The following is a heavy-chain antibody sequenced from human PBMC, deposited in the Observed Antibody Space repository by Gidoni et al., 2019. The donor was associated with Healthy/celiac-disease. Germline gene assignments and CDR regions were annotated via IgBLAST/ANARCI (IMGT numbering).Heavy chain of an antibody. CDR2: IWYDGSNK. CDR1: GFPFSSYG. J-gene: IGHJ6*02. Sequence: QVQLVESGGGVVQPGRSLRRSCAASGFPFSSYGMHWVRQAPGKGLEWVAVIWYDGSNKYYADSVKGRFTISRDNSKNTLYLQMNSLRAEDTAVYYCARAADIVVVPAVLYGMDVWGQGTTVTVSS. V-gene: IGHV3-33*01. D-gene: IGHD2-2*01. CDR3: ARAADIVVVPAVLYGMDV.